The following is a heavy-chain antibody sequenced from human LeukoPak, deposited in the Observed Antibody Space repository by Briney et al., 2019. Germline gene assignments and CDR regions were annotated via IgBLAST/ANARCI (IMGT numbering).Heavy chain of an antibody. Sequence: GGSLRLSCAASGFTFSSYGMHWVRQAPGKGLEWVVVVSSGGSTKYYADSVKGRFTISRDNSKKTLDLQMNNLRAEDTAVYYCTKEGATGSPYSFDYWGQGTLVTVSS. CDR1: GFTFSSYG. J-gene: IGHJ4*02. V-gene: IGHV3-30*18. CDR2: VSSGGSTK. CDR3: TKEGATGSPYSFDY. D-gene: IGHD1-1*01.